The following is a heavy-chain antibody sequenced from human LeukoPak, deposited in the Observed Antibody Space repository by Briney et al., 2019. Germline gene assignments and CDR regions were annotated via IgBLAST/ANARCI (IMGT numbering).Heavy chain of an antibody. CDR1: GGSISSSSYY. Sequence: SETLSLTCSVSGGSISSSSYYWGWIRQPPGKGLEWIGSMYYSGSIYYNPSLKSRVTISVDTSKNQFSLKVSSVTAADTAVYYCARVSSGWYSPFDYWGQGTLVTVSS. J-gene: IGHJ4*02. D-gene: IGHD6-19*01. CDR2: MYYSGSI. CDR3: ARVSSGWYSPFDY. V-gene: IGHV4-39*07.